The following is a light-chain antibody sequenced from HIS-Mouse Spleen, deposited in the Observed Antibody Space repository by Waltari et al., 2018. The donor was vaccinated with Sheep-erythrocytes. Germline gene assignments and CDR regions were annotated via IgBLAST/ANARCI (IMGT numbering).Light chain of an antibody. J-gene: IGKJ2*01. Sequence: DIQLTQFPSPLSASIGARVTITCQASQGISSYLAWYQQKPGKAPKLLIYAASTLQSGVPSRFSGSGSGTEFTLTFSSLQPEDFATYYCQQLNSYPHTFGQGTKLEIK. V-gene: IGKV1-9*01. CDR2: AAS. CDR1: QGISSY. CDR3: QQLNSYPHT.